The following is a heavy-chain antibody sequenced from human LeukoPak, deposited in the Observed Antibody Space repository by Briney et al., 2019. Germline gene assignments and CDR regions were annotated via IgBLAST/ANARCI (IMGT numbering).Heavy chain of an antibody. CDR2: LYSSGST. Sequence: GGSLRLSCAASGFTVSRDFMSWVRQAPGKGLEWVSTLYSSGSTHYADSVKGRFTISRDNSKNTLFLQMNSLTVEDTAVYYCARAVTVWWPPGYRGQGALVTVSS. CDR3: ARAVTVWWPPGY. CDR1: GFTVSRDF. D-gene: IGHD2-15*01. J-gene: IGHJ4*02. V-gene: IGHV3-66*03.